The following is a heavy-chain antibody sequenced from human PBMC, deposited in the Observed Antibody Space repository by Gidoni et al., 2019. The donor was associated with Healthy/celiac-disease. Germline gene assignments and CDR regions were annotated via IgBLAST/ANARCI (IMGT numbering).Heavy chain of an antibody. J-gene: IGHJ4*02. CDR3: ARGRTIFGVVPFDY. V-gene: IGHV4-39*01. Sequence: QLQLQESGPGLVKPSETLSLTCTVSGCSISSSSYYWGWIRQPPGKGLEWIGSIYYSGSTYYNPSLKSRVTISVDTSKNQFSLKLSSVTAADTAVYYCARGRTIFGVVPFDYWGQGTLVTVSS. CDR1: GCSISSSSYY. D-gene: IGHD3-3*01. CDR2: IYYSGST.